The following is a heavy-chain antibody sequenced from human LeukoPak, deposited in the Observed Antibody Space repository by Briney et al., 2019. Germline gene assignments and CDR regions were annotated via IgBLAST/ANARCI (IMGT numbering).Heavy chain of an antibody. CDR1: GGSISSSSYY. D-gene: IGHD3-9*01. V-gene: IGHV4-39*07. Sequence: PSETLSLTCTVSGGSISSSSYYWGWIRQPPGKGLEWIGSIYYSGSTNYNPSLKSRVTISVDTSKNQFSLKLSSVTAADTAVYYCARGYTRDYDILTRFDPWGQGTLVTVSS. CDR3: ARGYTRDYDILTRFDP. J-gene: IGHJ5*02. CDR2: IYYSGST.